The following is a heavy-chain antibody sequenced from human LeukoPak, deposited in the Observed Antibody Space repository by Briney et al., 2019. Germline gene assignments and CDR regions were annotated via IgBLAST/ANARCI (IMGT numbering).Heavy chain of an antibody. CDR3: ARDRARTIAVAGTRWFDP. CDR2: INPNSGGT. D-gene: IGHD6-19*01. Sequence: ASVKVSCKASGYTFTGYYMHWVRQAPGQGLEWMGWINPNSGGTNYAQKFQGRVTMTRDTSISTAYMELSRLRSDDTAVYYCARDRARTIAVAGTRWFDPWGQGTLVTVSS. V-gene: IGHV1-2*02. J-gene: IGHJ5*02. CDR1: GYTFTGYY.